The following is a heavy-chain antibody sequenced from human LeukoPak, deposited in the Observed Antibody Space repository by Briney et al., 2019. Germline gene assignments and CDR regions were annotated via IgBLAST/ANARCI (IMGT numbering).Heavy chain of an antibody. CDR2: IRYDGSNK. CDR1: GFTFSSYG. J-gene: IGHJ4*02. D-gene: IGHD3-16*02. CDR3: ARDFFAFGGVIALLDY. V-gene: IGHV3-30*02. Sequence: GGSLRLSCAASGFTFSSYGMHWVRQAPGKGLEWVAFIRYDGSNKYYADSVKGRFTISRDNSKNTLYLQMNSLRAEDTAVYYCARDFFAFGGVIALLDYWGQGTLVTVSS.